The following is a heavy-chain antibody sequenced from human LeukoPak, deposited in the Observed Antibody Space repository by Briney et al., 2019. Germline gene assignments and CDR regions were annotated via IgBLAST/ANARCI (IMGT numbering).Heavy chain of an antibody. Sequence: PSETLSLTCTVSGDSISSYYCSWIRQPPGKGLEWIGYIYYSGSNSYNPSLKSRVTISLDLSNNQYSLKLRSVTAADTAVYYCARGHSIEPYYYYYYMDVWGKGTRSPSP. J-gene: IGHJ6*03. CDR1: GDSISSYY. V-gene: IGHV4-59*01. D-gene: IGHD4-11*01. CDR2: IYYSGSN. CDR3: ARGHSIEPYYYYYYMDV.